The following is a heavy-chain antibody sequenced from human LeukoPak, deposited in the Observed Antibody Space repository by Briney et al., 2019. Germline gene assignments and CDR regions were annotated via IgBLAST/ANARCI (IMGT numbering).Heavy chain of an antibody. D-gene: IGHD3-10*01. CDR2: MNPNSGNT. V-gene: IGHV1-8*01. Sequence: GASVKVSCKASGHTFTSYDINWVRQATGQGLEWMGLMNPNSGNTGYAQKFQGRVTMTRNTSISTAYMELSSLRSEDTAVYYCARNYYYGSGSEDYWGQGTLVTVSS. CDR3: ARNYYYGSGSEDY. CDR1: GHTFTSYD. J-gene: IGHJ4*02.